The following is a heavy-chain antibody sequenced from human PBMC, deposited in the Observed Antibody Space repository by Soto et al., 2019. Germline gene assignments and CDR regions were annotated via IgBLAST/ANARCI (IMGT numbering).Heavy chain of an antibody. J-gene: IGHJ4*02. CDR1: GGSISSGGYS. Sequence: SETLSLTCAVSGGSISSGGYSWSWIRQPPGKGLEWIGYIYYSGSTKYNPSLKSRVTISVDTSKNQFSLKLSSVTAADTAVYYCARDHDRLDFWGQGTLVTVSS. CDR2: IYYSGST. CDR3: ARDHDRLDF. V-gene: IGHV4-61*08. D-gene: IGHD1-1*01.